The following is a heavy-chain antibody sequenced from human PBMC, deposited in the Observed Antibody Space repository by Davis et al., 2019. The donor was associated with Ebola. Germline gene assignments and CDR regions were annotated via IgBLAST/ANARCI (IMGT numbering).Heavy chain of an antibody. D-gene: IGHD5-18*01. Sequence: MPSDTLSLTFAVPGGPISSGGYSWSWIRQPPGKGLEWIGYIYHSGSTYYNPSLKSRVTISVDRSKNQFSLKLSSVTAADTAVYYCARGGYSYGSLDYWGQGTLVTVSS. J-gene: IGHJ4*02. CDR2: IYHSGST. V-gene: IGHV4-30-2*01. CDR1: GGPISSGGYS. CDR3: ARGGYSYGSLDY.